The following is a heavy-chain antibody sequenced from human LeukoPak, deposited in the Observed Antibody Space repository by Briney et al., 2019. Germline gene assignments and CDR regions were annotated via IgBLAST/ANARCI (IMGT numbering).Heavy chain of an antibody. J-gene: IGHJ4*02. V-gene: IGHV3-23*01. D-gene: IGHD3-9*01. CDR3: APWPSVVVPAADYDILPGYYHY. Sequence: GGSLRLSCVASGFTFSSFAMTWVRQAPGKGLEWVSAISGSGGSTYYADSVKGRFTISRDNSKNTLYLQMNSLRAEDTAVYYCAPWPSVVVPAADYDILPGYYHYWGQGTLVSVSS. CDR2: ISGSGGST. CDR1: GFTFSSFA.